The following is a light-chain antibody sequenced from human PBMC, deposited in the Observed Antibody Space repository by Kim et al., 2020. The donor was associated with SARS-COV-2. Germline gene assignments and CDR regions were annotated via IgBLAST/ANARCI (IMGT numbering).Light chain of an antibody. Sequence: EIVLTQSPGTLSLSPGERATLSCRASQSISSSYLACYQQKPRQAPRLLIYGASSRATGIPDRFSGGGCGTDFTLTISRREPEDFAVYYCQQYGSSPITFGQGTRLEIK. CDR3: QQYGSSPIT. CDR1: QSISSSY. V-gene: IGKV3-20*01. CDR2: GAS. J-gene: IGKJ5*01.